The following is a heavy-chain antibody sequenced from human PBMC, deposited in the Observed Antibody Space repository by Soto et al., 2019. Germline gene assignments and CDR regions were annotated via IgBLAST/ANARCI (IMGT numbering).Heavy chain of an antibody. CDR3: AKHLWFGGNQNYYYYYMDV. J-gene: IGHJ6*03. Sequence: GGSLRLSCAASGFTFSSYAMSWVRQAPGKGLEWVSAISGSGGSTYYADSVKDRFSISRDNSKNTLYLQMNSLRAEETAVYYCAKHLWFGGNQNYYYYYMDVWGKGTTVTVSS. D-gene: IGHD3-10*01. CDR1: GFTFSSYA. V-gene: IGHV3-23*01. CDR2: ISGSGGST.